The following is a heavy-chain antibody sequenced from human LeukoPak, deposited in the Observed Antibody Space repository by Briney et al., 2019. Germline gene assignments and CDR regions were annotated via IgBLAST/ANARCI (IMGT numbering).Heavy chain of an antibody. V-gene: IGHV4-61*02. CDR1: GGSISSGRYY. CDR3: AGLNFDILAGSYALDY. Sequence: TLSLTCTVSGGSISSGRYYWRWIRQPAGRGRGCFGRIYTSGSTNYNPSLKSRVTISVDTSKNQFSLKLSSVTAADTAVYYCAGLNFDILAGSYALDYWGQGTLVTVSS. CDR2: IYTSGST. D-gene: IGHD3-9*01. J-gene: IGHJ4*02.